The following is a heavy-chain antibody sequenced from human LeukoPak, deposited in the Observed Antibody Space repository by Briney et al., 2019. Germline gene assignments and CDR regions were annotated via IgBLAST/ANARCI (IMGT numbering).Heavy chain of an antibody. CDR1: GGTFSSYA. J-gene: IGHJ4*02. CDR3: ARAKHRGVVVPAASPFDY. Sequence: SVKVSCKASGGTFSSYAISWVRQAPGQGLEWMGGIIPIFGTANYAQKFQGRVTITADESTSTAYMELSSLRSEDTAVYYCARAKHRGVVVPAASPFDYWGQGTLVTVSS. CDR2: IIPIFGTA. V-gene: IGHV1-69*13. D-gene: IGHD2-2*01.